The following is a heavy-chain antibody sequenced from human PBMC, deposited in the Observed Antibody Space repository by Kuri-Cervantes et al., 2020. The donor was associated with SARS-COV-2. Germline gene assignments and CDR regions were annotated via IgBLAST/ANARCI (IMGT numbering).Heavy chain of an antibody. CDR1: GFTFSSYS. V-gene: IGHV3-21*01. CDR3: AREDSYGYGDY. J-gene: IGHJ4*02. Sequence: GGPLRLSCAASGFTFSSYSMNGVRQAPGKGLEWVSSISSSSSYIYYADSVKGRFTISRDNAKNSLYLQMNSLRAEDTAVYYCAREDSYGYGDYWGQGTLVTVSS. D-gene: IGHD5-18*01. CDR2: ISSSSSYI.